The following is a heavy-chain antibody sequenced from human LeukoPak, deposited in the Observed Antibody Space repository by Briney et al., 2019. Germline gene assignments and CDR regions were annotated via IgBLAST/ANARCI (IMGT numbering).Heavy chain of an antibody. CDR1: GFTFSSYS. CDR2: ISYDGSNK. D-gene: IGHD3-3*02. J-gene: IGHJ4*02. Sequence: GGSLRLSCAASGFTFSSYSMNWVRQAPGKGLEWVAVISYDGSNKYYADSVKGRFTISRDNSKNTLYLQMNSLRAEDTAVYYCARVSIEDEFDYWGQGTLVTVSS. V-gene: IGHV3-30*03. CDR3: ARVSIEDEFDY.